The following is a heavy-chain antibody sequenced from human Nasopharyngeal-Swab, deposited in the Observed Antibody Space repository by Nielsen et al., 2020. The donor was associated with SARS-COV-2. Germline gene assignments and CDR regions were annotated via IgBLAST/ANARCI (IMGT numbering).Heavy chain of an antibody. V-gene: IGHV2-26*01. CDR1: GFSLSNARMG. J-gene: IGHJ4*02. D-gene: IGHD6-19*01. Sequence: SGPTLVKPTETLTLTCTVSGFSLSNARMGVSWIRQPPGKALEWLAHIFSNDEKSYSTSLRSRLTTSKDTSKSQVVLTMTNMDPVDTATYYCARSHSSGWYQDWGQGTLVTVSS. CDR2: IFSNDEK. CDR3: ARSHSSGWYQD.